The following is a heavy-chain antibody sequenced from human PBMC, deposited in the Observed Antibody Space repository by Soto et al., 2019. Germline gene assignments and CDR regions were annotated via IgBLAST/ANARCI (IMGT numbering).Heavy chain of an antibody. CDR3: AREGPTDSGYDRYYYYGMDV. V-gene: IGHV4-59*01. D-gene: IGHD5-12*01. Sequence: KTSETLSLTCTVSGGSISSYYWSWIRQPPGKGLEWIGYIYYSGSTNYNPSLKSRVTISVDTSKNQFSLKLSSVTAADTAVYYCAREGPTDSGYDRYYYYGMDVWGQGTTVTVSS. CDR1: GGSISSYY. CDR2: IYYSGST. J-gene: IGHJ6*02.